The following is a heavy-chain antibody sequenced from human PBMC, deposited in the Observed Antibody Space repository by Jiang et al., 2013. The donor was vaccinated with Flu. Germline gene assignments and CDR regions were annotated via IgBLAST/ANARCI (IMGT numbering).Heavy chain of an antibody. V-gene: IGHV4-30-2*01. Sequence: GSGLVKPSGTLSLTCGVTGGSVGTDGYCWTWIRQPPGKALEWIGYIYSGGSTYYSPSLKSRVSISIDRSKNQFSLKLSSVTAADTAVYYCARGWNTHYAFEYWGQGTLVSVSS. CDR2: IYSGGST. CDR1: GGSVGTDGYC. D-gene: IGHD1/OR15-1a*01. J-gene: IGHJ4*02. CDR3: ARGWNTHYAFEY.